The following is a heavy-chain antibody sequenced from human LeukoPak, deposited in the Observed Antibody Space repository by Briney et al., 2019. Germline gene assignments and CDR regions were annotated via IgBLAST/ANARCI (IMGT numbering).Heavy chain of an antibody. Sequence: GGSLRLSCVASGFTLSSHAMSWVRQAPGKVLEWVSVISSSGGSTFYADSVKGRFTTSRDNSKNTLYLQMNSLRAEDTAVYYCAKASAMIVVVSKHFDYWGQGTLVTVSS. CDR3: AKASAMIVVVSKHFDY. D-gene: IGHD3-22*01. J-gene: IGHJ4*02. CDR2: ISSSGGST. CDR1: GFTLSSHA. V-gene: IGHV3-23*01.